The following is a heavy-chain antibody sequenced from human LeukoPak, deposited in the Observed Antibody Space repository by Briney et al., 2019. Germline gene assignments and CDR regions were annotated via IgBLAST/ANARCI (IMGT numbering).Heavy chain of an antibody. CDR1: VCTFSSYA. CDR3: VRDSGGEAAGAAHTKY. D-gene: IGHD6-13*01. Sequence: SSVKVSCKASVCTFSSYAIIWVRQPPGQELEWMERIIPMPGTKDYAQKFQGRVTITEDKSTPTAYTALSSVRCEDRAMYYCVRDSGGEAAGAAHTKYWGQGTPVTVSS. CDR2: IIPMPGTK. V-gene: IGHV1-69*04. J-gene: IGHJ4*02.